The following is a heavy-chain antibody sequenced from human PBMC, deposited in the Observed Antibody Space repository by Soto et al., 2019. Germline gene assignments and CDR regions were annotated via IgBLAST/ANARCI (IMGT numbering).Heavy chain of an antibody. J-gene: IGHJ6*02. Sequence: QITLKESGPAVVKPTQTLTLTCTFSGFSLSASEVGVVWIRQPPGKALEWLALIYWDDDQRYSPSLKSRLTITKDTSRHQVVLTMTNMDPVDTATYYCTHKGGRGAGMDVWGPGTTVTVSS. CDR3: THKGGRGAGMDV. CDR1: GFSLSASEVG. CDR2: IYWDDDQ. V-gene: IGHV2-5*02. D-gene: IGHD2-15*01.